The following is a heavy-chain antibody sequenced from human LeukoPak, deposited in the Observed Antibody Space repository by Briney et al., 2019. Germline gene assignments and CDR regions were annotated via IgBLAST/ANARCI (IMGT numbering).Heavy chain of an antibody. Sequence: SETLSLTCTVSGYSIYSGYYWGWILQPPGKGLEWIGAIYHSGSTYYNPSLKSRLTILVDTSKNQFSLKLSSVTAADTAIYYCARVLTTGTTGDYWGHGTLVTVSS. CDR2: IYHSGST. CDR1: GYSIYSGYY. V-gene: IGHV4-38-2*02. CDR3: ARVLTTGTTGDY. J-gene: IGHJ4*01. D-gene: IGHD1-1*01.